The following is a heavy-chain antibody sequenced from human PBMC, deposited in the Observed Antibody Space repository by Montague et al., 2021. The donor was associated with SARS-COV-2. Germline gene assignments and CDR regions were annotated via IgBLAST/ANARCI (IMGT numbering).Heavy chain of an antibody. CDR3: ARDEGSHSIYYYDSSGYYVY. J-gene: IGHJ4*02. D-gene: IGHD3-22*01. CDR1: GFTFSTYW. V-gene: IGHV3-7*03. CDR2: MKQDGSEK. Sequence: LSFSASGFTFSTYWMSWVRQAPGKGLEWVADMKQDGSEKYYVDSVKGRFTISRDNAKSLLYLEMNSLRAEDTAVYYCARDEGSHSIYYYDSSGYYVYWGQGTPVTVSS.